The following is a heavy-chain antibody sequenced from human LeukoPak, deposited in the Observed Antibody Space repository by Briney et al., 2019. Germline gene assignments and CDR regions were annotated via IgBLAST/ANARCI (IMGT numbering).Heavy chain of an antibody. V-gene: IGHV4-61*01. Sequence: PSETLSLTCTVSGGSVSSGSDYWSWIRQPPGKGLEWNGHISYSGITNYNPSLKSRVTISLDTSKNQLSLKLSSVTTADTAVYYCARGQAALWFGELWGQGTLVTVSS. CDR1: GGSVSSGSDY. D-gene: IGHD3-10*01. J-gene: IGHJ4*02. CDR3: ARGQAALWFGEL. CDR2: ISYSGIT.